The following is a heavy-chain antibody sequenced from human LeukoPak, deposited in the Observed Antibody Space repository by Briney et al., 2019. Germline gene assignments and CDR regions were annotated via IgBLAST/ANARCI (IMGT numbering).Heavy chain of an antibody. CDR1: GGSISSGGHY. D-gene: IGHD3-9*01. CDR3: ARAKIRYFDWLLMPSVFDY. Sequence: SETLSLTCTVSGGSISSGGHYWSWIRQHPGKGLEWIGYIYYSGSTNYNPSLKSRVTISVDTSKNQFSLKLSSVTAADTAVYYCARAKIRYFDWLLMPSVFDYWGQGTLVTVSS. J-gene: IGHJ4*02. CDR2: IYYSGST. V-gene: IGHV4-31*03.